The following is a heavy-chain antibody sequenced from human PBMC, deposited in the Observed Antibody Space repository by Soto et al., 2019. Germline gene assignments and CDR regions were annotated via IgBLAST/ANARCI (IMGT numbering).Heavy chain of an antibody. J-gene: IGHJ6*02. CDR1: GGSISSYY. CDR2: IYYSGIT. D-gene: IGHD2-15*01. Sequence: SETLSLTCAVSGGSISSYYWSWIRQPPGKGLEWIGYIYYSGITDYNPSLKSRVTISVDTSKSQFSLKLSSVTAADTAVYYCARAGFHYYYGMDVWGQGTTVTVSS. CDR3: ARAGFHYYYGMDV. V-gene: IGHV4-59*08.